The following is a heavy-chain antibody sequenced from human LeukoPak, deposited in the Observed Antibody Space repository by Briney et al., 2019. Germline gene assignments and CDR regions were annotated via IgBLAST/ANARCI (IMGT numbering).Heavy chain of an antibody. V-gene: IGHV4-39*01. Sequence: SQTLSLTCTVSGGSISSSSYYWGWIRQPPGKGLEWIGSIYYSGSTYYNPPLKSRVTISVDTSKNQFSLKLSSVTAADTAVYYCARRGLRSGASRLFDPWGQGTLVTVSS. CDR1: GGSISSSSYY. CDR3: ARRGLRSGASRLFDP. J-gene: IGHJ5*02. CDR2: IYYSGST. D-gene: IGHD3-16*01.